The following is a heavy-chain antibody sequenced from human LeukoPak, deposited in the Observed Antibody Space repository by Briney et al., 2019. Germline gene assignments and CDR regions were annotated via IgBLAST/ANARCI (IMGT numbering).Heavy chain of an antibody. CDR3: ARSITSTGTGDY. CDR1: GGSISSYF. V-gene: IGHV4-59*01. CDR2: IYYSGST. D-gene: IGHD4-17*01. Sequence: SETLSLTCTVSGGSISSYFWSWIRQPPGKGLEWIGYIYYSGSTNYNPSLKSRVTISVDTSKNQFSLKLSSVTAADTAVYYCARSITSTGTGDYWGQGTLVTVSS. J-gene: IGHJ4*02.